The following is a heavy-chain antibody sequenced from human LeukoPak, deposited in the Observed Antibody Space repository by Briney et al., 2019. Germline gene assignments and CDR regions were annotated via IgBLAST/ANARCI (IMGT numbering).Heavy chain of an antibody. CDR3: VKDDGWVQYAN. CDR1: GFTFRNYG. V-gene: IGHV3-30*04. J-gene: IGHJ4*02. CDR2: ISSDGTNK. Sequence: GGSLRLSCAASGFTFRNYGMHWVRQAPGKGLEWVAFISSDGTNKDYADSVKGRFIISRDNSKNTVYLQMNSLSAEDAAVYYCVKDDGWVQYANWGQGTLVTVSS. D-gene: IGHD5-24*01.